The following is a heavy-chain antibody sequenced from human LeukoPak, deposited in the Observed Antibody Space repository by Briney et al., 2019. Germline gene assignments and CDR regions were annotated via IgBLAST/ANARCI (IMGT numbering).Heavy chain of an antibody. CDR1: GYIFTGYY. CDR3: ARDQYTSGGVESPFDY. CDR2: INPNSGGT. J-gene: IGHJ4*02. V-gene: IGHV1-2*02. D-gene: IGHD6-19*01. Sequence: ASVKVSCKASGYIFTGYYMHWVRQAPGQGLEWMGWINPNSGGTNYAQKFQGRVTMTRDTSISTAYMELSRLRSDDTAVYYCARDQYTSGGVESPFDYWGQGTLVTVSS.